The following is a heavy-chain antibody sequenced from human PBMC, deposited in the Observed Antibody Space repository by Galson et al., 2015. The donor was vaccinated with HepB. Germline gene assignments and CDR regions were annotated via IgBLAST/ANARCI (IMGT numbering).Heavy chain of an antibody. CDR1: GFTFSSYA. V-gene: IGHV3-23*01. CDR2: ISGNGGIT. J-gene: IGHJ4*02. D-gene: IGHD3-3*01. Sequence: SLRLSCAASGFTFSSYAMTWVRQAPGKGLEWVSTISGNGGITYYADSVKGRFTISRDNSKNTLFLQMNSLRAEDTAVYHCAKRAIFAVVETLDYWGQGTLVTVSS. CDR3: AKRAIFAVVETLDY.